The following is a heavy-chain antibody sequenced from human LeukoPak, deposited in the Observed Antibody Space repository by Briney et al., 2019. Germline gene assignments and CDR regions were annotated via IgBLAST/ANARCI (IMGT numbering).Heavy chain of an antibody. Sequence: SVKVSFKASGGSSNSYAISWVRQAPGQGLEWMGGIIPIFGTTNYAQKFQGRVTITTDESSSTVYMQLSSLRSEDTAVYYGAIDDSSGFSDIWGQGTLVTVSS. CDR2: IIPIFGTT. V-gene: IGHV1-69*05. D-gene: IGHD3-22*01. CDR3: AIDDSSGFSDI. J-gene: IGHJ4*02. CDR1: GGSSNSYA.